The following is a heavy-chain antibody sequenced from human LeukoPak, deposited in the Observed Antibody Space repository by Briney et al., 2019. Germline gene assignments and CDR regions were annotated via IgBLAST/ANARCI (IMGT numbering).Heavy chain of an antibody. D-gene: IGHD6-13*01. CDR3: AIAAAGTFDY. Sequence: APVKVSCKASGYTFTSYYMHWVRQAPGQGLEWMGIINPSGGSTSYAQKSQGRVTMTRDTSTSTVYMELSSLRSEDTAVYYCAIAAAGTFDYWGQGTLVTVSS. V-gene: IGHV1-46*01. J-gene: IGHJ4*02. CDR2: INPSGGST. CDR1: GYTFTSYY.